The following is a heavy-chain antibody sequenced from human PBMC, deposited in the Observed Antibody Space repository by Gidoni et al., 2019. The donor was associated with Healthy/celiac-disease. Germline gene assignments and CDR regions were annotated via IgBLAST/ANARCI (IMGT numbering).Heavy chain of an antibody. CDR2: ISWNSGSI. V-gene: IGHV3-9*01. J-gene: IGHJ6*02. CDR1: GFTFDDYA. Sequence: EVQLVESGGGLVQPGRSLRLSCAASGFTFDDYAMHWVRQPPGKGLEWVSGISWNSGSIGYADSVKGRFTISRDNAKNSLYLQMNSLRAEDTALYYCAKDMGRYYYGSGSYYAHYYYGMDVWGQGTTVTVSS. D-gene: IGHD3-10*01. CDR3: AKDMGRYYYGSGSYYAHYYYGMDV.